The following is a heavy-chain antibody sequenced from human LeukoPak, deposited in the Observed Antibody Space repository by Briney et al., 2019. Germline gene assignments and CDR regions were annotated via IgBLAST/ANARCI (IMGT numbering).Heavy chain of an antibody. CDR1: GYTVTGYY. V-gene: IGHV1-2*04. CDR3: ARDGEYPRYYGMDV. Sequence: GAPVKVSCTASGYTVTGYYMHWVRQAPGQGLEWMGWINPNSGGTNYAQKFQGWVTMTRDTSISTAYMELSRLRSDDTAVYYCARDGEYPRYYGMDVWGQGTTVTVSS. J-gene: IGHJ6*02. D-gene: IGHD2/OR15-2a*01. CDR2: INPNSGGT.